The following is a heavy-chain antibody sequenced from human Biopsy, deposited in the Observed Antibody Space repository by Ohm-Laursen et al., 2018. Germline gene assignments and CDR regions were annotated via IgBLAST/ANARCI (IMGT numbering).Heavy chain of an antibody. Sequence: ASVKVSCKASGYTFISYGMSWVRQAPGQGFEWMGRISGYNGNTNYAQKFQGRITMTIDAATSTGYMDLRSLKSDDTAVYYCARIAAAGWDDYWGQGTLVTVSS. D-gene: IGHD6-25*01. CDR3: ARIAAAGWDDY. V-gene: IGHV1-18*01. CDR1: GYTFISYG. J-gene: IGHJ4*02. CDR2: ISGYNGNT.